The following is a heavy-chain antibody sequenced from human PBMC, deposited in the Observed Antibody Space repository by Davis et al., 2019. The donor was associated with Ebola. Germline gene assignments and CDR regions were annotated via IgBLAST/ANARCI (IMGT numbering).Heavy chain of an antibody. D-gene: IGHD2-8*01. J-gene: IGHJ4*02. CDR3: ARGGCGNGVCTRDFDY. V-gene: IGHV3-21*01. CDR1: GFTFSSYS. CDR2: ISRSSDYI. Sequence: PGGSLRLSCAASGFTFSSYSMTWVRQAPGKGLEWVSSISRSSDYIYYAAPVKGRFTMSRDNGKNSVYLQMSSLRDEDTAVYYCARGGCGNGVCTRDFDYWGQGTLVTVSS.